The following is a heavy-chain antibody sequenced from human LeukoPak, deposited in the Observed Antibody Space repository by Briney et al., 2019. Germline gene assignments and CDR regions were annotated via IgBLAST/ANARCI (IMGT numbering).Heavy chain of an antibody. D-gene: IGHD2-2*01. Sequence: GASVKVSCKASGYTFTGYYMHWVRQAPGQGLEWMGWINPNSGGTNYAQKFQGRVTMTRDTSISTAYMELSRLRSDDTAVYYCARDRSSTTSSYYYYYMDVWGKGTTVTVSS. CDR3: ARDRSSTTSSYYYYYMDV. CDR2: INPNSGGT. V-gene: IGHV1-2*02. J-gene: IGHJ6*03. CDR1: GYTFTGYY.